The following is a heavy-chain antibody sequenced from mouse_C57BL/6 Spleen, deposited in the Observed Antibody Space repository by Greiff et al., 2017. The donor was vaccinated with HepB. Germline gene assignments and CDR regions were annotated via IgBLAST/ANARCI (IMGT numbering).Heavy chain of an antibody. CDR2: IYPGDGDT. J-gene: IGHJ1*03. CDR1: GYAFSSYW. Sequence: VKLMESGAELVKPGASVKISCKASGYAFSSYWMNWVKQRPGKGLEWIGQIYPGDGDTNYNGKFKGKATLTADKSSSTAYMQLSSLTSEDSAVYFCARSRLSGYFDVWGTGTTVTVSS. CDR3: ARSRLSGYFDV. V-gene: IGHV1-80*01.